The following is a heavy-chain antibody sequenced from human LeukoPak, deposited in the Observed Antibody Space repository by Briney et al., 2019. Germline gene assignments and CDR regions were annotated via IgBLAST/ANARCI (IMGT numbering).Heavy chain of an antibody. J-gene: IGHJ6*02. D-gene: IGHD6-19*01. CDR2: IVVGSGNT. CDR3: AAEHHSRGWYGSEGNYYYYGMDV. CDR1: GFTFTSSA. V-gene: IGHV1-58*02. Sequence: ASVKVSCKASGFTFTSSAMQWVRQARGQRLEWIGWIVVGSGNTNYAQKFQERVTITRDMSTSTAYMELSSLRSEDTAVYYCAAEHHSRGWYGSEGNYYYYGMDVWGQGTTVTVSS.